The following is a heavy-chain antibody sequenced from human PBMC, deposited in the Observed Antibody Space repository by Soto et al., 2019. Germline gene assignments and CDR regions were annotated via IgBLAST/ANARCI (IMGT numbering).Heavy chain of an antibody. V-gene: IGHV3-13*01. J-gene: IGHJ6*03. CDR3: ARCPSRQLERYYYMDV. CDR2: IGTAGDT. Sequence: GGSLRLSCAASGFTFSSYDMHWVRQATGKGLEWVSAIGTAGDTYYPGYVKGRFTISRENAKNSLYLQMNSLRAVDTAVYYFARCPSRQLERYYYMDVWGKGTTVTVSS. D-gene: IGHD1-1*01. CDR1: GFTFSSYD.